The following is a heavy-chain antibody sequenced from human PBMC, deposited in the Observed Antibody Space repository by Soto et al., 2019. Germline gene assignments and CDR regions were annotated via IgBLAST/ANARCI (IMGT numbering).Heavy chain of an antibody. CDR2: ISSSSSYI. Sequence: GGSLRLSCAASGFTFSSYSMNWVRQAPGKGLEWVSSISSSSSYIYYADSVKGRFTISRDNAKNSLYLQMNSLRAEDTAVYYCARDRGSSGWSSGYWGQGTLVTVSS. D-gene: IGHD6-19*01. CDR1: GFTFSSYS. J-gene: IGHJ4*02. V-gene: IGHV3-21*01. CDR3: ARDRGSSGWSSGY.